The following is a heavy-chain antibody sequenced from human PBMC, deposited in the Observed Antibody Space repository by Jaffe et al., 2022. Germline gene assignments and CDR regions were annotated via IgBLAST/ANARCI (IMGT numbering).Heavy chain of an antibody. D-gene: IGHD6-19*01. CDR1: GGSFSGYY. V-gene: IGHV4-34*01. CDR2: INHSGST. CDR3: ARGRGIWGFIAVAGSNFDY. J-gene: IGHJ4*02. Sequence: QVQLQQWGAGLLKPSETLSLTCAVYGGSFSGYYWSWIRQPPGKGLEWIGEINHSGSTNYNPSLKSRVTISVDTSKNQFSLKLSSVTAADTAVYYCARGRGIWGFIAVAGSNFDYWGQGTLVTVSS.